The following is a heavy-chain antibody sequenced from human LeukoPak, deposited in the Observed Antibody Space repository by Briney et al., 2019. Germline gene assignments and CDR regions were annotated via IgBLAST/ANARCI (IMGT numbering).Heavy chain of an antibody. CDR3: KLRAARRLDY. D-gene: IGHD6-6*01. J-gene: IGHJ4*02. V-gene: IGHV4-39*07. CDR2: IYYSGST. CDR1: GGSISSSSYY. Sequence: PSETLSLTCTVSGGSISSSSYYWGWLRQPPGKGLEWIGSIYYSGSTYYNPSLKSRVTISVDTSKNQFSLKLSSVTAADTAVYYCKLRAARRLDYWGQGTLVTVSS.